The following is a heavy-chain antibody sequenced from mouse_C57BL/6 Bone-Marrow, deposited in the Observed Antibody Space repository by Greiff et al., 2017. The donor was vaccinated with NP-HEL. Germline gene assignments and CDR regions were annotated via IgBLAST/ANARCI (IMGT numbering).Heavy chain of an antibody. D-gene: IGHD2-4*01. J-gene: IGHJ2*01. CDR1: GYTFTSYW. V-gene: IGHV1-55*01. Sequence: QVQLQQSGAELVKPGASVKMSCKASGYTFTSYWITWVKQRPGQGLEWIGDIYPGSGSTNYNEKFKSKATLTVDTSSSTAYMQLSSLTSEDSAVYYCARSRYDYDEADYWGQGTTLTVSS. CDR2: IYPGSGST. CDR3: ARSRYDYDEADY.